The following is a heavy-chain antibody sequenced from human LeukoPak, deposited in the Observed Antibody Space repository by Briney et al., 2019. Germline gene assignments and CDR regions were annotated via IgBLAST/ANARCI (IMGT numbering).Heavy chain of an antibody. V-gene: IGHV4-59*01. CDR1: GGSISSYY. J-gene: IGHJ3*02. CDR3: ARAGDSSGWHDAFDI. Sequence: KPSETLSLTCTVSGGSISSYYWSWIRQPPGKGLEWIAYIHYSGSTNYNPSLKSRVTISVDTSMNQFSLKLNSVTAADTAMYYCARAGDSSGWHDAFDIWGQGTMVTVSS. CDR2: IHYSGST. D-gene: IGHD6-19*01.